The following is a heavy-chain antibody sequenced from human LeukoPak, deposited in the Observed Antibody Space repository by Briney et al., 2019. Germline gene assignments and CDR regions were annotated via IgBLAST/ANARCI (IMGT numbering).Heavy chain of an antibody. CDR3: ARAHITIFGMVTSPFDY. V-gene: IGHV3-21*01. CDR2: ISSSSRYI. J-gene: IGHJ4*02. Sequence: GGSLRLSCAASGFTFSSYIMNWVRQAPGKGLEWVSSISSSSRYIYYADSVKGRFTISRDNAKNSLYLQMNSLRAEDTAVYYCARAHITIFGMVTSPFDYWGQGTLVTVSS. CDR1: GFTFSSYI. D-gene: IGHD3-3*01.